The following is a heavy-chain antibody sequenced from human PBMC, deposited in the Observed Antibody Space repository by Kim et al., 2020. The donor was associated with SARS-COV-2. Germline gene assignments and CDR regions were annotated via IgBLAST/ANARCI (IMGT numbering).Heavy chain of an antibody. Sequence: SETLSLTCTVSGGSISSYYWSWIRQPPGKGLEWIGYIYYSGSTNYNPSLKSRVTISVDTSKNQFSLKLSSVTAADTAVYYCARDHDGDHVDWGQGTLVTVSS. J-gene: IGHJ4*02. CDR1: GGSISSYY. V-gene: IGHV4-59*13. D-gene: IGHD4-17*01. CDR2: IYYSGST. CDR3: ARDHDGDHVD.